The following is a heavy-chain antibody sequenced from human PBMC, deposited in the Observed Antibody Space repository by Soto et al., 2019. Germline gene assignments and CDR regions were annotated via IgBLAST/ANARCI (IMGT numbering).Heavy chain of an antibody. CDR2: IYHSGST. Sequence: QLQLQESGSGLVKPSQTLSLTCAVSGGSISSGGYSWSWIRQPPGKGLECIGYIYHSGSTYYNPSLQSRVTISVDRSKNQFSLKLTSVTAADTAVYYCARARTTVTAFDYWGQGTLVTVSS. J-gene: IGHJ4*02. CDR3: ARARTTVTAFDY. CDR1: GGSISSGGYS. D-gene: IGHD4-17*01. V-gene: IGHV4-30-2*01.